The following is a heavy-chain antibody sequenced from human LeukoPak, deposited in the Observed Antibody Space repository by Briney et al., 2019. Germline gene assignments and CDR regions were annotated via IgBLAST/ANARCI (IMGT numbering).Heavy chain of an antibody. CDR3: YGDYAPGPYYFDY. V-gene: IGHV3-15*01. J-gene: IGHJ4*02. CDR2: IKSKTDGGTT. CDR1: GFTFSNAW. D-gene: IGHD4-17*01. Sequence: GGSLRLSCAASGFTFSNAWMSWVRQAPGKGREWVGRIKSKTDGGTTDYVAPVKGRFTISRDDSKNTLYLQMNSLKTEDTAVYYCYGDYAPGPYYFDYWGQGTLVTVSS.